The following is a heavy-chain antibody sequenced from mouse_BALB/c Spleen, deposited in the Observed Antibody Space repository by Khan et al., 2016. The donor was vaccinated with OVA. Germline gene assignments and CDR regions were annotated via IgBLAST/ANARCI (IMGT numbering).Heavy chain of an antibody. V-gene: IGHV3-2*02. CDR1: GYSITSDYA. CDR2: INYSGST. CDR3: VRGRSY. J-gene: IGHJ3*01. Sequence: EVQLQESGPGLVKPSQSLSLTCTVTGYSITSDYAWNWIRQFPENRLEWMGYINYSGSTSKKPSLKSRMSISRDTSKNQIFLQLNSVTTEDTATXYCVRGRSYWGQGTLVTVSA.